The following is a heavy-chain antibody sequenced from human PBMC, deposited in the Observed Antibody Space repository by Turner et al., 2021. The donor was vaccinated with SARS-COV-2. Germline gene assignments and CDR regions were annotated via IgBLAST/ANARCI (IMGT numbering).Heavy chain of an antibody. CDR2: ISYDGSNK. J-gene: IGHJ4*02. CDR1: GFTFSSYV. CDR3: ARDSGDFDY. Sequence: QVQLVESGGGVVQPGGSLRLSCSASGFTFSSYVMHWVRQAPGKRMEWVAIISYDGSNKYYADSGKGRFTISRDNSKNTLDLQMNSLRAEDTAVYDCARDSGDFDYWGQGTLVTVSS. D-gene: IGHD3-10*01. V-gene: IGHV3-30-3*01.